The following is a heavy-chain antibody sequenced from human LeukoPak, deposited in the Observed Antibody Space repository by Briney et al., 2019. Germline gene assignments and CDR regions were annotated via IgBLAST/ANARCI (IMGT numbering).Heavy chain of an antibody. V-gene: IGHV1-2*02. CDR1: GYTFTGYY. CDR2: INPNSGGT. Sequence: ASVKVSCKASGYTFTGYYMHWVRQAPGQGLEWMGWINPNSGGTNYAQKFQGRVTMTRDTSISTAYMELSRLRSDDTAVYYCARVKAVAGTKYYGMDVWGQGTTVTVSS. D-gene: IGHD6-19*01. CDR3: ARVKAVAGTKYYGMDV. J-gene: IGHJ6*02.